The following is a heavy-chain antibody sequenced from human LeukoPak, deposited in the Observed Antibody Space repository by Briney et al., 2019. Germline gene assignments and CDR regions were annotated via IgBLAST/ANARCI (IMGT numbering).Heavy chain of an antibody. J-gene: IGHJ5*02. CDR1: GLNFSNAW. CDR2: IKSKIDGGTS. V-gene: IGHV3-15*01. Sequence: PGGSLRLSCEASGLNFSNAWMSWVRQAPGKGQEWVGRIKSKIDGGTSIYAAPVRGRFTISRDDSKNSLYLQMNSLNTEDTAVYYRTTDDGYNMYNWFDPWAQGTLVTVSS. D-gene: IGHD5-24*01. CDR3: TTDDGYNMYNWFDP.